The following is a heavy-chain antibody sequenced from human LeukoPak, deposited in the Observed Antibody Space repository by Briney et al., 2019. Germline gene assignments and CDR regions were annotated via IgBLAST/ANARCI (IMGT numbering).Heavy chain of an antibody. J-gene: IGHJ4*02. Sequence: GASVKVSCKPSGYTFTSFGISWVRQAPGQGLEWMGWIGAYNGDTNYAQKFQGRVTMTTDTSTSTAYMDRRSLRSDDTAVYYCTRDHCSGDNCPSFDYWGQGTLVTVSS. V-gene: IGHV1-18*04. CDR1: GYTFTSFG. CDR3: TRDHCSGDNCPSFDY. D-gene: IGHD2-15*01. CDR2: IGAYNGDT.